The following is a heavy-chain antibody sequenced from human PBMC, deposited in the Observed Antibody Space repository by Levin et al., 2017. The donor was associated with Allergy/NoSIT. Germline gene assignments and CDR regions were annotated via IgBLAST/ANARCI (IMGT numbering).Heavy chain of an antibody. CDR3: ARRNYESGTYYLDY. Sequence: GGSLRLSCEASGFSFSYYAMNWVRQAPGKGLEWVSFISSSSSYMYYADSVKGRFVISRDNAKNSLHLQMNSLRAEDTAVYFCARRNYESGTYYLDYWGQGTLVTVSS. V-gene: IGHV3-21*01. J-gene: IGHJ4*02. D-gene: IGHD3-10*01. CDR1: GFSFSYYA. CDR2: ISSSSSYM.